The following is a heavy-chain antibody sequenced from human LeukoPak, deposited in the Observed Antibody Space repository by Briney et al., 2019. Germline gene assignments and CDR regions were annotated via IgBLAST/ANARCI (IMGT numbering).Heavy chain of an antibody. V-gene: IGHV3-30*18. J-gene: IGHJ4*02. Sequence: PGGSLRLSCAASGFTFSSYGMHWVRQAPGKGLEWVAVISYDGSNKYYADSVKGRFTISRDNSKNTLYLKMNSLRAEDTAVYYCAKDLDYVWGSYRYTPIDYWGQGTLVTVSS. CDR2: ISYDGSNK. D-gene: IGHD3-16*02. CDR1: GFTFSSYG. CDR3: AKDLDYVWGSYRYTPIDY.